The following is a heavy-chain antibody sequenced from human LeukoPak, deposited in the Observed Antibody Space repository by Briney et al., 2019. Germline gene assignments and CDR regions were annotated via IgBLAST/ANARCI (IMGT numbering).Heavy chain of an antibody. D-gene: IGHD3-10*01. CDR2: INSDGSST. J-gene: IGHJ4*02. V-gene: IGHV3-74*01. CDR3: ARGGYYGSGSYYNFDY. CDR1: GFTFSSYW. Sequence: GGSLRLSCAASGFTFSSYWMHWVRQAPGKRLVWVSRINSDGSSTSYADSVKGRFTITRDNAKNTLYLQMNSLRAEDTAVYYCARGGYYGSGSYYNFDYWGQGTLLTVSS.